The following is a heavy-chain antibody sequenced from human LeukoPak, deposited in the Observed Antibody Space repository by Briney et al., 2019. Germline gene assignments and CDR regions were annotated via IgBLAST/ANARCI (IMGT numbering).Heavy chain of an antibody. Sequence: PSETLSLTCALYRGSFSGYYWSWIRQPPGKGLEWIGEINHSGSTNYNPSIKSRVTISVDTSKNQFSLKLSSVTAADTAVYYCARHRGTYYYDSSGYESAFDIWGQGTMVTVSS. J-gene: IGHJ3*02. D-gene: IGHD3-22*01. V-gene: IGHV4-34*01. CDR3: ARHRGTYYYDSSGYESAFDI. CDR2: INHSGST. CDR1: RGSFSGYY.